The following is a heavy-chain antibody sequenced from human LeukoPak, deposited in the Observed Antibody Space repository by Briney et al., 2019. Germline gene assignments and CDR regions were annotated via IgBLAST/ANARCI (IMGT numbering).Heavy chain of an antibody. CDR1: GFTFSDHY. V-gene: IGHV3-72*01. D-gene: IGHD3-10*01. CDR3: ARSMIRGVAVAHFDY. J-gene: IGHJ4*02. Sequence: PGGSLRLSCAVSGFTFSDHYMDWVRQAPGKGLEWVGRTRNKANSYSTEYAASVRGRCTISRDDSKNTLYLQMNSLTTDNTAVYYCARSMIRGVAVAHFDYWGQGTLVTVSS. CDR2: TRNKANSYST.